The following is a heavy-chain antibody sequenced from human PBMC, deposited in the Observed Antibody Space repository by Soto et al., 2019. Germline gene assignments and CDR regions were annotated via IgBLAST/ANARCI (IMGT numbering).Heavy chain of an antibody. CDR1: GYTFTSYA. CDR2: INAGNGNT. Sequence: ASVKVSCKASGYTFTSYAISWVRQAPGQGLEWMGWINAGNGNTKYSQKFQGRVTITRDTSASTAYMELSSLRSEDTAVYYCASPVILAARSHPPWGQGTLVTVSS. CDR3: ASPVILAARSHPP. V-gene: IGHV1-3*01. D-gene: IGHD6-6*01. J-gene: IGHJ4*02.